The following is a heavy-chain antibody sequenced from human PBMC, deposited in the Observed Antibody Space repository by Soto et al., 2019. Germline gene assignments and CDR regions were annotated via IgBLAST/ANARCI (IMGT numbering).Heavy chain of an antibody. CDR2: IYHSGST. V-gene: IGHV4-4*02. CDR3: ARDWGSSWSNYYGMDV. J-gene: IGHJ6*02. Sequence: XETXSLTCAVSXGSXXXXXXWXXVRQPPGKGLEWIGEIYHSGSTNYNPSLKSRVTISVDKSKNQFSLKLSSVTAADTAVYYCARDWGSSWSNYYGMDVWGQGTTVTVSS. CDR1: XGSXXXXXX. D-gene: IGHD6-13*01.